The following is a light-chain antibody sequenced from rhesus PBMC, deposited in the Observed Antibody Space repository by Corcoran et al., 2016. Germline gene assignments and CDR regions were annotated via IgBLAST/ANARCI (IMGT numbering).Light chain of an antibody. CDR2: KAT. V-gene: IGKV1-22*01. Sequence: DIQMTQSPSSLSASVGDTVTITCRASQGLSSWLAWYQQKPGKAPKLLIYKATILQSGVPSRISGSGSRTDFTLTISSLQSEDFATYYCQQYTSRPWTFGQGTKVEIK. J-gene: IGKJ1*01. CDR3: QQYTSRPWT. CDR1: QGLSSW.